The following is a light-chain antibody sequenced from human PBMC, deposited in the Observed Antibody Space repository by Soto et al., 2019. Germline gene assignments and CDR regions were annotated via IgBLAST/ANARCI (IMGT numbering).Light chain of an antibody. CDR2: KAS. CDR3: LQHKDYPYT. J-gene: IGKJ2*01. CDR1: QNIYIW. Sequence: IQMTQSPSTLSASVGDRVTIICRASQNIYIWLAWYQQKPGKAPKLLIYKASSLESGVPSRFSAGGSGTEFILTISSLQPEDFATYYCLQHKDYPYTFGQGTKVDI. V-gene: IGKV1-5*03.